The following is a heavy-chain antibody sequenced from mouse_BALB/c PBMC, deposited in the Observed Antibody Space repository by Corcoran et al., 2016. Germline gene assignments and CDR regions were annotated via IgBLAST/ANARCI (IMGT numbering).Heavy chain of an antibody. J-gene: IGHJ3*01. CDR1: GFNIKDTY. D-gene: IGHD2-4*01. V-gene: IGHV14-3*02. CDR3: ASYDSFAY. Sequence: EVQLQQSGAELVKPGASVKLSCTASGFNIKDTYMHWVKQRPEQGLEWIGRIDPANGNTKYDPKFQGKATITADTSSNTAYLQLSSLTSEDTAVYYCASYDSFAYWGQGTLVTVSA. CDR2: IDPANGNT.